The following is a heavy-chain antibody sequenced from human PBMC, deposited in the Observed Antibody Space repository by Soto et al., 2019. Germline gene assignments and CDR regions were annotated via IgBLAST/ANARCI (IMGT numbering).Heavy chain of an antibody. V-gene: IGHV3-23*01. CDR1: GFIFSNYA. CDR2: ISDNGGST. J-gene: IGHJ4*02. CDR3: APGRKSWGPTTCFQDFDY. D-gene: IGHD1-26*01. Sequence: EVQLLDSGGGLVQPGGSLRLSCTTSGFIFSNYAMNWVRQAPGKGLERVSVISDNGGSTYYADSVKGRFTITRDYSKTTMYLHMNSLSPEDTAVYYWAPGRKSWGPTTCFQDFDYWGQGTLVTVSS.